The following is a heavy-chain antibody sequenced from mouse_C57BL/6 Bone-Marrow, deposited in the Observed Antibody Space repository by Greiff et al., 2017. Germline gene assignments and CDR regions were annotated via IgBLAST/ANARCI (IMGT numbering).Heavy chain of an antibody. CDR1: GYTFTSYG. D-gene: IGHD1-1*01. CDR2: IYPRSGNT. Sequence: QVQLQQSGAELARPGASVKLSCKASGYTFTSYGISWVKQRTGQGLEWIGEIYPRSGNTYYNAKFKGKATLTADKSSSTAYMELRSLTSEDSAVYFCARRGYYGSRDYWGQGTTLTVSS. CDR3: ARRGYYGSRDY. J-gene: IGHJ2*01. V-gene: IGHV1-81*01.